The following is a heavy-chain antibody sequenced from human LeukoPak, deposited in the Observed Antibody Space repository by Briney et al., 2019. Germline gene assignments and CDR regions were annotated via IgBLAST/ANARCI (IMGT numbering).Heavy chain of an antibody. J-gene: IGHJ5*02. Sequence: SQTLSLTCAVSGGSISSGGYSWSWIRQPPGKGLEWIGYIYHSGSTYYNPSLKSRVTISVDRSKNQFSLKLGSVTAADTAVYYCARFVDTAPDIWFDPWGQGILVTVSS. CDR2: IYHSGST. CDR1: GGSISSGGYS. CDR3: ARFVDTAPDIWFDP. D-gene: IGHD5-18*01. V-gene: IGHV4-30-2*01.